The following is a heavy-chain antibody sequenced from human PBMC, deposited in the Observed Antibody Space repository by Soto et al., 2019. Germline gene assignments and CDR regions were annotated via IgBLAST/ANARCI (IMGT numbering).Heavy chain of an antibody. CDR1: GDSISSFY. Sequence: QVQLQESGPGLVKPSETLSLTCTVSGDSISSFYWSWIRQTAGKGLEWIGRLYVSGSTDYNPSLKSRVSMSVDRSKNQFSLKLTSVTAADTAVYYCVRDCSGGGCYWDYGMDVWGQGTTVTVSS. V-gene: IGHV4-4*07. D-gene: IGHD2-15*01. J-gene: IGHJ6*02. CDR3: VRDCSGGGCYWDYGMDV. CDR2: LYVSGST.